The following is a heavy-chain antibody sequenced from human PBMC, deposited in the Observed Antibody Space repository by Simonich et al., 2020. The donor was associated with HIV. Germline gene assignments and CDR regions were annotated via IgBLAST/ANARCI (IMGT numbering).Heavy chain of an antibody. V-gene: IGHV7-4-1*02. D-gene: IGHD6-13*01. J-gene: IGHJ4*02. Sequence: QVHLVQSGSELKKPGASVKVSCTASGYTFTSYAMNLVRQAPGQGLEWMGWINTNTGNPTYAQGFTGRFVFSLDTSVSTAYLQIISLTADETAGYYGATITFGGPYSRTNFDYWGQGTLVTVSS. CDR3: ATITFGGPYSRTNFDY. CDR1: GYTFTSYA. CDR2: INTNTGNP.